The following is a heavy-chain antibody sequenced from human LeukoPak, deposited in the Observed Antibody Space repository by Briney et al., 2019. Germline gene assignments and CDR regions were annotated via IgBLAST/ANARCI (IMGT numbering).Heavy chain of an antibody. Sequence: SETLSLTCIVSGGSINSYYWNWTRQPPGKGLEWIGYVFYSGNTNYNPSLKSRVTISVDASKSQLSLKLSSVTAADTAVYYCARDRWEQLDYWGQGTLVTVSS. J-gene: IGHJ4*02. CDR2: VFYSGNT. CDR3: ARDRWEQLDY. D-gene: IGHD6-6*01. V-gene: IGHV4-59*01. CDR1: GGSINSYY.